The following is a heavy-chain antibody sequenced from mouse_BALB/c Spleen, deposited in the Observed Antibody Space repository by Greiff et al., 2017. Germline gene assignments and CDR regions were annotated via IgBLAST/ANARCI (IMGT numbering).Heavy chain of an antibody. CDR2: ISTYYGDA. D-gene: IGHD3-2*02. Sequence: VQLQQSGAELVRPGVSVKISCKGSGYTFTDYAMHWVKQSHAKSLEWIGVISTYYGDASYNQKFKGKATMTVDKSSSTAYMELARLTSEDSAIYYCARKGSQVFDYWGQGTTLTVSS. J-gene: IGHJ2*01. CDR3: ARKGSQVFDY. CDR1: GYTFTDYA. V-gene: IGHV1S137*01.